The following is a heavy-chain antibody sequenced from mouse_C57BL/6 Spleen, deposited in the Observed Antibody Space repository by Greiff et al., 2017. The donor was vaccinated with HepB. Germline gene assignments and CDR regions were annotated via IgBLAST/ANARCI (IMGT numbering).Heavy chain of an antibody. CDR3: ARLIYYYGSSGYFEV. CDR2: INPNNGGT. CDR1: GYTFTDYN. J-gene: IGHJ1*03. D-gene: IGHD1-1*01. Sequence: EVQLQQSGPELVKPGASVKIPCKASGYTFTDYNMDWVKQSHGKSLEWIGDINPNNGGTIYNQKFKGKATLTVDKSSSTAYMELRSLTSDDTAVYYCARLIYYYGSSGYFEVWGTGTTVPVSS. V-gene: IGHV1-18*01.